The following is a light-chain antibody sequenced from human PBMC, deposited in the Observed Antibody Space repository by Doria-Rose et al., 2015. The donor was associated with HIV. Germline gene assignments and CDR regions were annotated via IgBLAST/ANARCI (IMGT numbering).Light chain of an antibody. CDR2: GAS. CDR3: QQFDSFPRT. J-gene: IGKJ1*01. V-gene: IGKV1-9*01. Sequence: TQSPSFLSASVGVRVTITCRASQGISRYLAWYQQTPGKAPTLLIFGASTLQSGDPSSFSGSGSGTEFTLTISSLQPEDFATYCCQQFDSFPRTFGQGTKVELK. CDR1: QGISRY.